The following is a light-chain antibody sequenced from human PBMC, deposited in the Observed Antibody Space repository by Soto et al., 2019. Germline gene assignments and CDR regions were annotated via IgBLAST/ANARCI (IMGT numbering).Light chain of an antibody. Sequence: DVRMTQSAASVSASLGDRVTVTCRASQDIGTWLVWYQQKPGKAPTLLISGATNLQSGVPSRFSGGGSGTDFTLTISSLQPEDVATYYCQQANSFPTFGRGTRLEIK. CDR3: QQANSFPT. J-gene: IGKJ5*01. CDR1: QDIGTW. V-gene: IGKV1-12*01. CDR2: GAT.